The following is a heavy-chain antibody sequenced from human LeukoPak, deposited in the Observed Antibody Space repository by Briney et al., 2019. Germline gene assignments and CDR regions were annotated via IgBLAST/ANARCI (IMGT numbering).Heavy chain of an antibody. Sequence: GGSLRLSCAASGFTFSNYGMHWVRQAPGKGLEWVAVIWSDGSNKYYADSVRGRFTISRDNSKNTLYLQMNSLRAEDTAVYYCARVTMVAAASYDWFVPWGQGTLVTVSS. CDR2: IWSDGSNK. CDR3: ARVTMVAAASYDWFVP. CDR1: GFTFSNYG. V-gene: IGHV3-33*01. D-gene: IGHD2-15*01. J-gene: IGHJ5*02.